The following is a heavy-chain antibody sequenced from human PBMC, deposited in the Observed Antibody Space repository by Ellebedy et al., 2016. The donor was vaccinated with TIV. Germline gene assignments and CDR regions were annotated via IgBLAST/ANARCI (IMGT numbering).Heavy chain of an antibody. D-gene: IGHD4-17*01. Sequence: GESLKISXKGSGYSFTSYWIGWVRQMPGKGLEWMGIIYPGDSDTRYSPSFQGQVTISADKSISTAYLQWSSLKASDTAMYYCAMATTGPTYGMDVWGQGTTVTVSS. CDR3: AMATTGPTYGMDV. CDR2: IYPGDSDT. V-gene: IGHV5-51*01. CDR1: GYSFTSYW. J-gene: IGHJ6*02.